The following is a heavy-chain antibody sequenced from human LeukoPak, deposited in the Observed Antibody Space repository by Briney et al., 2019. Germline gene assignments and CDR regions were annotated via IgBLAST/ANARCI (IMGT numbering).Heavy chain of an antibody. V-gene: IGHV3-48*03. CDR1: GFTFSSYE. CDR2: ISSSGTTK. Sequence: GESLKISCAASGFTFSSYEMNWVRQAPGKGLEWLSYISSSGTTKYYADSVKGRFTISRDNAKNSLYLQMNSLRAEDTAVYYCARGSYSSGYYFDYWGQGTLVTVSS. J-gene: IGHJ4*02. D-gene: IGHD6-19*01. CDR3: ARGSYSSGYYFDY.